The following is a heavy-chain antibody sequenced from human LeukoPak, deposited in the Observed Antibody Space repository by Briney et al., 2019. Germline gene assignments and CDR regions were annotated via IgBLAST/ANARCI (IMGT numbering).Heavy chain of an antibody. CDR1: GGSISSFY. D-gene: IGHD6-6*01. CDR3: ARHRAYSSSSPFDY. CDR2: IHASGTT. Sequence: SETLSLTCTVSGGSISSFYWSWIRQPAGKGLEWIGRIHASGTTNYNPSLKSRVTMSVDTSKNQFSLKLSPVTAADTAVYYCARHRAYSSSSPFDYWGQGTLVTVSS. J-gene: IGHJ4*02. V-gene: IGHV4-4*07.